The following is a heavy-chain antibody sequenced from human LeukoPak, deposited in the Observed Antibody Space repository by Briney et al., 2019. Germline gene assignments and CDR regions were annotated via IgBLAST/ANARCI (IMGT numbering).Heavy chain of an antibody. CDR2: INHSGST. V-gene: IGHV4-34*01. D-gene: IGHD6-13*01. J-gene: IGHJ4*02. Sequence: PSETLSLTCAVYGGSFSGYYWSWIRQPPGKGLEWIGEINHSGSTNYNPSLKSRVTIPVDTSKNQFSLKLSSVTAADTAVYYCAILRTLAGWDYWGQGTLVTVSS. CDR3: AILRTLAGWDY. CDR1: GGSFSGYY.